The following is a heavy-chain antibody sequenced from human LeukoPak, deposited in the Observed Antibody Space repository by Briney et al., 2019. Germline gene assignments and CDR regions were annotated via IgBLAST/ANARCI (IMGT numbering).Heavy chain of an antibody. J-gene: IGHJ6*02. D-gene: IGHD3-10*01. CDR2: ISSSGSTI. CDR1: GFTFSDYY. V-gene: IGHV3-11*01. Sequence: GGSLRLSCAASGFTFSDYYMSWIRQAPGKGLEWVSYISSSGSTIYYADSVKGRFTISRDNAKNSLYLQMNSLRAEDTAVYYCASFDYYGSGYYYYGMDVWGQGTTVTVSS. CDR3: ASFDYYGSGYYYYGMDV.